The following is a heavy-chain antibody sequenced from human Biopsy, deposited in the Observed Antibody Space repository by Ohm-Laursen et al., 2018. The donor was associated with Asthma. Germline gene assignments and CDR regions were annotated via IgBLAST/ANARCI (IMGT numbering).Heavy chain of an antibody. CDR1: GFAVSRDH. CDR2: IYSVGTS. J-gene: IGHJ4*02. Sequence: SLRLSCTASGFAVSRDHMFWVRQAPGKGLEWVSVIYSVGTSHTADSVRSRFTISRDYSRNTLYLQMHSLIAEDTAVYYCARGDSSNWSHYYFDYWGQGTLVTVSS. CDR3: ARGDSSNWSHYYFDY. D-gene: IGHD3-22*01. V-gene: IGHV3-53*01.